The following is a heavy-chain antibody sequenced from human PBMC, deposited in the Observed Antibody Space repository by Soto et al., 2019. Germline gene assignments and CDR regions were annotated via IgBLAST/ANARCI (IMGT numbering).Heavy chain of an antibody. V-gene: IGHV1-46*01. Sequence: HVQLVQSGIEVKKPGASLHLSCKTSGYTFSDFQMHWVRQATGQGLEWMGVVKPHDGTTFYAQRFQGRVTMTRDSSTSTVYMDLSRLTFEDTAIYYCVRETGAFEDWGQGTLVTVSS. D-gene: IGHD3-10*01. CDR2: VKPHDGTT. CDR3: VRETGAFED. J-gene: IGHJ4*02. CDR1: GYTFSDFQ.